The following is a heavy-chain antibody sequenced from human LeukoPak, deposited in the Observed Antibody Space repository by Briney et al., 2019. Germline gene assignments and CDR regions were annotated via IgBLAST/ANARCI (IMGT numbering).Heavy chain of an antibody. CDR2: IYHSGGT. CDR3: ARRRRDGYNFYFDF. CDR1: GGSISSHF. Sequence: SETLSLTCTVSGGSISSHFWSWIRQPPGKGLEWIGYIYHSGGTNYNPSLKSRVTISVDTSKTQFSLKLSSVTAADTAVYYCARRRRDGYNFYFDFWGQGSLVAVSS. D-gene: IGHD5-24*01. V-gene: IGHV4-59*11. J-gene: IGHJ4*02.